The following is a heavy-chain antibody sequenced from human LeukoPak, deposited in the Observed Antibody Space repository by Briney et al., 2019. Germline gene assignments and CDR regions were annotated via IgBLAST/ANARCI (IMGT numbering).Heavy chain of an antibody. CDR1: VGSISSSGYY. D-gene: IGHD1-26*01. Sequence: SETLSLTCTVSVGSISSSGYYWGWIRQPPGKGLEWISSIYYSGSTYYNPSLKSRVTISVDTSKNQLSLKLSSLTAADTAVYYCARHEYGGSYYGLSWFDPWGQGTLVTVSS. CDR3: ARHEYGGSYYGLSWFDP. V-gene: IGHV4-39*01. J-gene: IGHJ5*02. CDR2: IYYSGST.